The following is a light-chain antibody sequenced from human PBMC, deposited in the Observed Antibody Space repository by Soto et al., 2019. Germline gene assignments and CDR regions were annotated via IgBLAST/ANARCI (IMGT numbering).Light chain of an antibody. CDR3: SSYTTNSTLV. J-gene: IGLJ1*01. V-gene: IGLV2-14*01. Sequence: QSVLTQPASVSGSPGQSITVSCTGTSSDIGVYNYVSWYQQHPGKAPKVMIYDVSNRPSGVSNRFSGSKSGNTASLTISGLQADDEADYYCSSYTTNSTLVFGTGTKLTVL. CDR1: SSDIGVYNY. CDR2: DVS.